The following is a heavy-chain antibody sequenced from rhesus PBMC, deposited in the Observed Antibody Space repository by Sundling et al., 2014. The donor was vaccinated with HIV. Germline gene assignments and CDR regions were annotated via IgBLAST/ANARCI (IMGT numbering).Heavy chain of an antibody. CDR1: GYSISSGFF. J-gene: IGHJ5-1*01. CDR3: ARSNPLYLDFDV. Sequence: QVQLRESGPGLVKPPETLSLTCAVSGYSISSGFFWGWIRQPPGKGLEYIGYISGSGGTTYYNPSLKSRVTISKDTSKNQFSLNLSSVTAADTALYYCARSNPLYLDFDVWGPGVLVTVSS. D-gene: IGHD3-3*01. CDR2: ISGSGGTT. V-gene: IGHV4-99*01.